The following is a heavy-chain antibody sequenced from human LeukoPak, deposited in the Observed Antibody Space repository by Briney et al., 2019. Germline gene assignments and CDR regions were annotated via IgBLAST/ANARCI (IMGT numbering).Heavy chain of an antibody. V-gene: IGHV6-1*01. CDR1: GDSVSTNSAA. CDR3: ARGAVAHFDS. Sequence: SPTLSLTSAISGDSVSTNSAAWNWIRQSPSRGLEWLGRTYYRSKWYNDYAVSVKSRITINPDTSKNQFSLHLNFVTPEDTAVYYCARGAVAHFDSWGQGTMVTVSS. CDR2: TYYRSKWYN. J-gene: IGHJ3*01. D-gene: IGHD6-19*01.